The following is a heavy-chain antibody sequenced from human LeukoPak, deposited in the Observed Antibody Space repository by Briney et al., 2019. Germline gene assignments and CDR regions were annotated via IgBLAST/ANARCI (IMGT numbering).Heavy chain of an antibody. CDR1: GFTFSSYW. Sequence: GGSLRLSCAASGFTFSSYWMNWVRQAPGKGLEWMANIKQDGSDKYYVDSVKGRFTISRDNAKNSLYLEMNSLRAEDTAMYYCARRSHGSTAFDYWGQGTLVTVSS. D-gene: IGHD3-10*01. CDR3: ARRSHGSTAFDY. V-gene: IGHV3-7*03. CDR2: IKQDGSDK. J-gene: IGHJ4*02.